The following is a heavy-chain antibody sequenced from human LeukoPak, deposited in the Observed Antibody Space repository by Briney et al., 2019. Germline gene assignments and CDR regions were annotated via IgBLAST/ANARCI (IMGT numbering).Heavy chain of an antibody. CDR1: GFTFSSYG. CDR3: AKGGKRDYFDY. J-gene: IGHJ4*02. CDR2: ISYDGSNK. V-gene: IGHV3-30*18. Sequence: PGRSLRLSCAASGFTFSSYGMHWVRQAPGKGLEWVAVISYDGSNKYYADSVKGRFTISRDNSKNTLYLQTNSLRAEDTAVYYCAKGGKRDYFDYWGQGTLVTVSS.